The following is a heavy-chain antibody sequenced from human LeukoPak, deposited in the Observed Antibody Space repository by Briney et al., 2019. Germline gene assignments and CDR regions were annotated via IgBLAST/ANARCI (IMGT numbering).Heavy chain of an antibody. CDR2: IYYNGST. CDR3: TREGSGSLFYYGMDV. D-gene: IGHD3-10*01. CDR1: GGSFTSSIYY. Sequence: PWETLSLTCTVSGGSFTSSIYYWSWIRQPPGKGLEWIGSIYYNGSTYYNPSLKSRVTISVDTSKKQFSLKLSSVTAADSAVYYCTREGSGSLFYYGMDVWGQGTTVTVSS. V-gene: IGHV4-39*02. J-gene: IGHJ6*02.